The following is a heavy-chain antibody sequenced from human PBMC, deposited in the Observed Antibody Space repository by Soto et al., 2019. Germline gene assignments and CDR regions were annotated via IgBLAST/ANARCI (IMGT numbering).Heavy chain of an antibody. J-gene: IGHJ4*02. Sequence: SETLSLTCAVSDFSISSGHYWGWIRQPPGKGLEWIGSIYHSGTTYNNPSLKSRVTMSVDTSKNQFSLNLRSVTAADTAMYYCARGAGSSSYHYDSHDFWGQGTLVTVSS. CDR1: DFSISSGHY. CDR3: ARGAGSSSYHYDSHDF. CDR2: IYHSGTT. D-gene: IGHD3-22*01. V-gene: IGHV4-38-2*01.